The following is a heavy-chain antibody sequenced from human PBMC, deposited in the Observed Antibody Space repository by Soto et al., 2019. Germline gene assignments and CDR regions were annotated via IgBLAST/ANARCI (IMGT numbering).Heavy chain of an antibody. CDR1: GYTFTSYG. D-gene: IGHD2-2*01. V-gene: IGHV1-18*01. J-gene: IGHJ4*02. CDR3: ARGGFARWAPDYYFDY. Sequence: GSVKVSCKASGYTFTSYGISWVRQAPGQGLEWMGWISTYNGDTNYAQKFQGRVTMTIDTSKNQFSLKLSSVTAADTAVYYCARGGFARWAPDYYFDYRGQGTLVTVSS. CDR2: ISTYNGDT.